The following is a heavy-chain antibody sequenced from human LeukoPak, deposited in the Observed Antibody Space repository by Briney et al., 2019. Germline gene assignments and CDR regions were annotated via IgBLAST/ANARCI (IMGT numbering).Heavy chain of an antibody. CDR2: INHSGST. J-gene: IGHJ3*02. CDR1: GGSFSGYY. CDR3: AREPDYQDAFDI. V-gene: IGHV4-34*01. Sequence: SETLSLTCAVYGGSFSGYYWSWIRQPPGKGLEWTGEINHSGSTNYNPSLKSRVTISVDTSKNQFSLKLSSVAAADTAVYYCAREPDYQDAFDIWGQGTIVTVSS. D-gene: IGHD4-11*01.